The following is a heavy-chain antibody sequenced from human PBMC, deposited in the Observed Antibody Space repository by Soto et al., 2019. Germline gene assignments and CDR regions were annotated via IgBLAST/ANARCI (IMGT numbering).Heavy chain of an antibody. CDR2: IYPGDSDT. CDR3: ARSGYYYRYVYYGMSV. J-gene: IGHJ6*02. CDR1: GYSFTSYW. Sequence: GESLKISCKGSGYSFTSYWIGWVRQMPGKGLEWMGIIYPGDSDTRYSPSFQGQVTISADKSISTAYLQWSSLKASDTAMYYCARSGYYYRYVYYGMSVWGQGTTVTVSS. D-gene: IGHD3-3*01. V-gene: IGHV5-51*01.